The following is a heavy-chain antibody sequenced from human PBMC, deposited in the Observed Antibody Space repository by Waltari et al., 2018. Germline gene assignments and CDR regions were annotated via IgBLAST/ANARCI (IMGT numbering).Heavy chain of an antibody. Sequence: QVQLVQSGAEVKKPGSSVKVSCKASGDNFSSYAFSWVRQAPGQGLEWMGGVIPVFNAANYAQKFQGRVTITADKSTSTTYMELSSLRSDDTAVYYCAREGYDSDWYDARPFLDCWGQGTLVTVSS. V-gene: IGHV1-69*14. D-gene: IGHD6-19*01. CDR2: VIPVFNAA. J-gene: IGHJ4*02. CDR1: GDNFSSYA. CDR3: AREGYDSDWYDARPFLDC.